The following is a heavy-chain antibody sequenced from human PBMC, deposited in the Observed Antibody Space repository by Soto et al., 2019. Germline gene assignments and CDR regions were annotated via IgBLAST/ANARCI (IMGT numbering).Heavy chain of an antibody. CDR3: AREVGSRKYCSSTSCYKGSFDY. CDR2: IYHSGST. V-gene: IGHV4-4*02. J-gene: IGHJ4*02. D-gene: IGHD2-2*02. Sequence: PSETLSLTCAVSGGSISSSNWWSWVRQPPGKGLEWIGEIYHSGSTNYNPSLKSRVTISVDKSKNQFSLKLSSVTAADTAVYYCAREVGSRKYCSSTSCYKGSFDYWGQGTLVTVSS. CDR1: GGSISSSNW.